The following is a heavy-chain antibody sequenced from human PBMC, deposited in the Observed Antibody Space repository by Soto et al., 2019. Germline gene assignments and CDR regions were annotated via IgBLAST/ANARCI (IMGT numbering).Heavy chain of an antibody. CDR1: GFTFSSYA. Sequence: GGSLRLSCAASGFTFSSYAMSWVRQAPGKGLEWVSGISSTGGNTYYPDSVKGRFTISRDNSKNTLYLQMNSLRAEDTAVYYFSSRSRAAELPLHCGQGTLVTGSS. CDR3: SSRSRAAELPLH. V-gene: IGHV3-23*01. CDR2: ISSTGGNT. J-gene: IGHJ1*01. D-gene: IGHD1-7*01.